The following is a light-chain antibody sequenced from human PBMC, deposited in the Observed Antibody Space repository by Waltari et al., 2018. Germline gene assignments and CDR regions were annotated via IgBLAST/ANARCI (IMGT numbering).Light chain of an antibody. CDR3: QVWDSGTAV. CDR2: RDK. J-gene: IGLJ7*01. CDR1: NIGGKN. Sequence: DLTQPLSVSVALGQTARISCGGNNIGGKNVHWYQQKAGQAPLLVIYRDKNRPSRIPERFSGSNSENTATLTISRAQAADEADYYCQVWDSGTAVFGGGTQLTVL. V-gene: IGLV3-9*01.